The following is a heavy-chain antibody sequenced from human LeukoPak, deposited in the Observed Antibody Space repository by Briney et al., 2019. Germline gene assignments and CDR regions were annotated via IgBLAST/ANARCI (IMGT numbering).Heavy chain of an antibody. Sequence: GGSLRLSCAASGFTFSSYWMSWVRQAPGKGLEWVANIKQDGSEKYYVDSVKGRFTISRDNAKNSLYLQMNSLRAEDTAVYYCARGVTYGTSYYFFYYMDVWGKGTTVTVSS. V-gene: IGHV3-7*03. CDR3: ARGVTYGTSYYFFYYMDV. J-gene: IGHJ6*03. D-gene: IGHD3-10*01. CDR1: GFTFSSYW. CDR2: IKQDGSEK.